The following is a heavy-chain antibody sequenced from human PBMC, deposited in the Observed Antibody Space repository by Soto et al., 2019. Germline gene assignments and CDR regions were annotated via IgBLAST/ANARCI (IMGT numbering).Heavy chain of an antibody. J-gene: IGHJ4*02. CDR2: INSDESST. V-gene: IGHV3-74*01. D-gene: IGHD1-1*01. Sequence: EVQLVESGGGLVQPGGSLRLSCAASGFTFSSYWMHWVRQAPGKGLVWVSRINSDESSTYYADSVKGRFTISRDNAKNTLCLQMHSLTAEDTAVYCCARLKPGTAAFDYWGQGTLVTVSS. CDR1: GFTFSSYW. CDR3: ARLKPGTAAFDY.